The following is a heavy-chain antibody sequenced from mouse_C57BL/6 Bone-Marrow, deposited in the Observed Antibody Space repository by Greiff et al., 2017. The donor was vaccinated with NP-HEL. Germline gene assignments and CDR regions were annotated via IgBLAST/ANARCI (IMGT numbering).Heavy chain of an antibody. CDR2: ISDGGSYT. CDR3: ARPRSYYAMDY. V-gene: IGHV5-4*01. J-gene: IGHJ4*01. CDR1: GFTFSSYA. Sequence: EVQRVESGGGLVKPGGSLKLSCAASGFTFSSYAMSWVRQTPEKRLAWVATISDGGSYTYYPDNVKGRFTISRDNAKNNLYLQMSHLKSEDTAMYYCARPRSYYAMDYWGQGTSVTVSS.